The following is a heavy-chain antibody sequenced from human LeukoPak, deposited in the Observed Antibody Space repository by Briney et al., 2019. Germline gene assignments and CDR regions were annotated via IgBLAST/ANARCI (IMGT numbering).Heavy chain of an antibody. J-gene: IGHJ4*02. V-gene: IGHV3-48*03. CDR3: AREGGSFFFEY. D-gene: IGHD2-15*01. CDR2: ISSSGSTT. CDR1: GFTFSSYE. Sequence: GGSLRLSCVVSGFTFSSYEMSWVRQAPGRGLEWVSYISSSGSTTYYADSVKGRFTISRDSAKNSLYLQMNSLRAEDTAVYYCAREGGSFFFEYWGRGTLATVSS.